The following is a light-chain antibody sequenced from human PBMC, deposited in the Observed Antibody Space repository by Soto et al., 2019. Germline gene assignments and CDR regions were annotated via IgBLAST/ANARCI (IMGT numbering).Light chain of an antibody. V-gene: IGLV1-40*01. J-gene: IGLJ2*01. CDR1: SSNIGARYD. CDR2: GNS. CDR3: QSYDSRLSGWGL. Sequence: QSVLTQPPSVSGAPGQRVTITCTGSSSNIGARYDVHWYQQLPGTAPKLLIYGNSNRPSGVPDRFSGSKSGTSASLAITGLQADDEADYYCQSYDSRLSGWGLFGGGNKLTVL.